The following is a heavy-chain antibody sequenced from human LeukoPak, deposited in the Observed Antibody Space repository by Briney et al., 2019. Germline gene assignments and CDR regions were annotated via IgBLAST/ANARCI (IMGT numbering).Heavy chain of an antibody. D-gene: IGHD5-12*01. Sequence: SQTLSLTCAISGDSVSSNSAAWNWIRQSPSRGLEWLGRTYYRSKWYNTYAVSLKSRISINPDTSKNQFSLQLNSVTPEDTAVYYCARDGGGGDDLSDYWGQGTLVTVSS. CDR2: TYYRSKWYN. CDR3: ARDGGGGDDLSDY. J-gene: IGHJ4*02. CDR1: GDSVSSNSAA. V-gene: IGHV6-1*01.